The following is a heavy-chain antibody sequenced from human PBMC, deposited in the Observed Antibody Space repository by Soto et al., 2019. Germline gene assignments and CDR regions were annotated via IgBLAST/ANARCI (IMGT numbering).Heavy chain of an antibody. J-gene: IGHJ4*02. Sequence: ASVKVSCKASGYTFTSYDINWVRQATGQGLEWMGWMNPNSGNTGYAQKFQGRVTMTRNTSISTAYMELSSLRSEDTAVYYCATGGQWLGQNLFDYWGQGTLVTVAP. CDR1: GYTFTSYD. D-gene: IGHD6-19*01. CDR3: ATGGQWLGQNLFDY. V-gene: IGHV1-8*01. CDR2: MNPNSGNT.